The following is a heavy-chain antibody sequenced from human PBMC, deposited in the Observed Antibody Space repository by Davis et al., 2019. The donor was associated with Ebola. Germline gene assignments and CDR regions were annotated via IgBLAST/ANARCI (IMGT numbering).Heavy chain of an antibody. CDR2: INPSDLST. J-gene: IGHJ4*02. V-gene: IGHV1-46*03. D-gene: IGHD6-13*01. CDR3: ASVSPYSSSWYFDY. Sequence: AASVKVSCKASGYSFTDFYVHWVRQAPGQGLKWMGVINPSDLSTTYAQKFQGRVTMTRDTSTSTVYMELSSLRSEDTAVYYCASVSPYSSSWYFDYWGQGTLVTVSS. CDR1: GYSFTDFY.